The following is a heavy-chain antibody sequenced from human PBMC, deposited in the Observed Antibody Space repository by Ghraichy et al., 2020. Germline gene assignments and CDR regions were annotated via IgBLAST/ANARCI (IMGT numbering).Heavy chain of an antibody. Sequence: SGPTLVKPTQTLTLTCTFSGFSLSTSGVGVGWIRQPPGKALEWLALIYWYDDKRYSPSLKSRLTITKDTSKNQVVLTMTNMDPVDTATYYCAHFSALQTVTTFRWYFDLWGRGTLVTVSS. CDR3: AHFSALQTVTTFRWYFDL. CDR2: IYWYDDK. J-gene: IGHJ2*01. D-gene: IGHD4-17*01. V-gene: IGHV2-5*01. CDR1: GFSLSTSGVG.